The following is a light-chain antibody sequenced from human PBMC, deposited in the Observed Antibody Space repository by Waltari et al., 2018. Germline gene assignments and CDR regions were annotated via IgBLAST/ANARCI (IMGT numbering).Light chain of an antibody. CDR2: VKSDGSH. J-gene: IGLJ3*02. V-gene: IGLV4-69*01. CDR1: SGHSTNI. Sequence: QLVLTQSPSASASLGASVKLTCTLSSGHSTNIIAWLQQQPEKGPRFLMNVKSDGSHNKGVGIPDRCSGSSSGAERYLTISSLQSEDEADYYCQTGGHGTWVFGGGTRLTVL. CDR3: QTGGHGTWV.